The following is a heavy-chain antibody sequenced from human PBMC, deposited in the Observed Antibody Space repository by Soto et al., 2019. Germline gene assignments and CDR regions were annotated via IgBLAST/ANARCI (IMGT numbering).Heavy chain of an antibody. CDR3: AKVWRQQQLDPIFDY. D-gene: IGHD6-13*01. Sequence: GGSLRLSCAASGFTFDDYAMHWVRQAPGKGLEWVSGISWNSGSIGYADSVKGRFTISRDNAKNSLYLQMNSLRAEDTAVYYCAKVWRQQQLDPIFDYWGQGTLVTVSS. CDR2: ISWNSGSI. CDR1: GFTFDDYA. J-gene: IGHJ4*02. V-gene: IGHV3-9*01.